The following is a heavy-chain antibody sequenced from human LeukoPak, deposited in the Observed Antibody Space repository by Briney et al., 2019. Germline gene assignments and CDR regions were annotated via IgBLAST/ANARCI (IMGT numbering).Heavy chain of an antibody. CDR1: GGTFSSYA. Sequence: ASVKVSCKASGGTFSSYAISWVRQAPGQGLEWMGRIIPILGIANYAQKFQGRVTITADKSTSTAYMELSSLRSEDTAVYYCARVEVVGDYYYGMDVWGKGTTVTVSS. V-gene: IGHV1-69*04. CDR2: IIPILGIA. J-gene: IGHJ6*04. CDR3: ARVEVVGDYYYGMDV. D-gene: IGHD2-15*01.